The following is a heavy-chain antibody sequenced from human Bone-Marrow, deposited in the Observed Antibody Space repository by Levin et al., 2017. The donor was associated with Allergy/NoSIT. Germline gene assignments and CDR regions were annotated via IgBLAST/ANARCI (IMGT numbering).Heavy chain of an antibody. CDR3: AGGGSYGGYLLDY. CDR1: GVTFRNQA. Sequence: GGSLRLSCVASGVTFRNQAMHWVRQAPGKGLEWVGLISYDGSKHYYADSVKGRFTLSRDNSKNTVHLQMNSLEMDDTALYYCAGGGSYGGYLLDYWGQGTLVTVSS. D-gene: IGHD4-17*01. J-gene: IGHJ4*02. V-gene: IGHV3-30-3*01. CDR2: ISYDGSKH.